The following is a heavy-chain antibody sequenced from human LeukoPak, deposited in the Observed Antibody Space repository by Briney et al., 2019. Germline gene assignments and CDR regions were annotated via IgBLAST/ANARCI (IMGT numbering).Heavy chain of an antibody. Sequence: SETLSLTCTVSGGSIGTYYWSGVRQSPGKGLECIGYIYVTGNRYNPYLQSRVTISVDTSRNQFFLKMSSVTAADTAVYYCARHIGGGIEDTDVWGKGTKVTVSS. V-gene: IGHV4-59*08. CDR1: GGSIGTYY. J-gene: IGHJ6*03. CDR3: ARHIGGGIEDTDV. CDR2: IYVTGN. D-gene: IGHD3-16*02.